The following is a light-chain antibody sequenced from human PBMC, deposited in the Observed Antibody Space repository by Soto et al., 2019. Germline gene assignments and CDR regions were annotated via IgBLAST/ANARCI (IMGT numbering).Light chain of an antibody. J-gene: IGKJ5*01. V-gene: IGKV3-20*01. CDR3: QKYGGSFIT. CDR1: QSIVGNY. Sequence: EIVLTQSPGTLSLSPGERGTLSCRASQSIVGNYLAWYQQKPAQAPRLLIYGASSRAAGIPDRFTGSGAGTDFTLTITRLEPADFAVYYCQKYGGSFITFGQGTRLEI. CDR2: GAS.